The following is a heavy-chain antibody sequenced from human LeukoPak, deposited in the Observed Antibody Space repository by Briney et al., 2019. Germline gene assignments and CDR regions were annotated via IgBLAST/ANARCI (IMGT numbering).Heavy chain of an antibody. D-gene: IGHD3-3*02. CDR2: IYYSGST. Sequence: SETLSLTCTVSGGSISSYYWSWIRHPPGEGLEWIGYIYYSGSTNYNPSLKTRVTISVDTSKNQFSLKLSSVTAADTAVYYCAGRGLALGWFDPWGQGTLVTVSS. CDR1: GGSISSYY. V-gene: IGHV4-59*01. CDR3: AGRGLALGWFDP. J-gene: IGHJ5*02.